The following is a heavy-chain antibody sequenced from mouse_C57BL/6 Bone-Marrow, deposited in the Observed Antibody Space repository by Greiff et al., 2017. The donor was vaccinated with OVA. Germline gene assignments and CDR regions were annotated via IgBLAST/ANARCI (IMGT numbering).Heavy chain of an antibody. CDR1: GYTFTSYW. V-gene: IGHV1-64*01. D-gene: IGHD2-2*01. J-gene: IGHJ3*01. CDR2: IHPNSGST. CDR3: ARSGYGYDRRTWFAY. Sequence: QVQLKQPGAELVKPGASVKLSCKASGYTFTSYWMHWVKQRPGQGLEWIGMIHPNSGSTNYNEKFKSKATLTVDKSSITAYMQLSSLTSEDSAVYYCARSGYGYDRRTWFAYWGQGTLVTVSA.